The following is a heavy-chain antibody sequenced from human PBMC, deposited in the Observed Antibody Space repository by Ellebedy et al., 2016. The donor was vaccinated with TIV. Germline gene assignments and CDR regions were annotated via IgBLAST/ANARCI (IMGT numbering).Heavy chain of an antibody. CDR2: ISAYNGNT. CDR1: GYTFTSYG. V-gene: IGHV1-18*01. J-gene: IGHJ6*02. Sequence: ASVKVSXXASGYTFTSYGISWVRQAPGQGLEWMGWISAYNGNTNYAQKLQGRVTMTTDTSTSTAYMELRSLRSDDTAVYYCARDMGYCSGGSCYSVYYYYGMDVWGQGTTVTVSS. CDR3: ARDMGYCSGGSCYSVYYYYGMDV. D-gene: IGHD2-15*01.